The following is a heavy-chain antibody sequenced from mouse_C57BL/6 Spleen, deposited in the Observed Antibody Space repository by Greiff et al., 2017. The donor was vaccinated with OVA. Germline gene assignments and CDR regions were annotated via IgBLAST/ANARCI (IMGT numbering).Heavy chain of an antibody. Sequence: EVKLMESGPELVKPGASVKISCKASGYSFTDYNMNWVKQSNGKSLEWIGVINPNYGTTSYNQKFKGKATLTVDQSSSTAYMQLNSLTSEDSAVYYCAPGGVYYYGSSPFAYWGQGTLVTVSA. J-gene: IGHJ3*01. D-gene: IGHD1-1*01. CDR2: INPNYGTT. CDR1: GYSFTDYN. CDR3: APGGVYYYGSSPFAY. V-gene: IGHV1-39*01.